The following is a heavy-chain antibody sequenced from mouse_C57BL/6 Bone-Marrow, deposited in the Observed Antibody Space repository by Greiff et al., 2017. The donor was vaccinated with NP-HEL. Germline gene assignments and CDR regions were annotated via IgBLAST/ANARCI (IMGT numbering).Heavy chain of an antibody. CDR2: ISSGGSYT. Sequence: EVKVVESGGDLVKPGGSLKLSCAASGFTFSSYGMSWVRQTPDKRLEWVATISSGGSYTYYPDSVKGRFTISRDNAKNTLYLQMSSLKSEDTAMYYCARDRDYGSGDDWGQGTTLTVSS. V-gene: IGHV5-6*01. J-gene: IGHJ2*01. CDR1: GFTFSSYG. D-gene: IGHD1-1*01. CDR3: ARDRDYGSGDD.